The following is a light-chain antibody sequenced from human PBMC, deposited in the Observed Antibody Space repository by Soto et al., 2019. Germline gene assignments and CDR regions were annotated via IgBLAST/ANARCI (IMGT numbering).Light chain of an antibody. CDR2: AAS. J-gene: IGKJ4*01. CDR1: PSISNY. CDR3: QQSYGTPLT. Sequence: DMEMTQSPSSLSASVGDRVTITCRASPSISNYLNWSQHKPGKVPQLLIYAASSLQSGVPTRFSGSGSGTEFTLTINRLQPEDFATYYCQQSYGTPLTFGGGTKIEIK. V-gene: IGKV1-39*01.